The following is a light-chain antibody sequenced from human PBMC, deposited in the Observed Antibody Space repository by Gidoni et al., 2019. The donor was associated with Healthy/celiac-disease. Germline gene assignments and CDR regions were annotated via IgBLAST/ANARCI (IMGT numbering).Light chain of an antibody. V-gene: IGLV2-14*01. CDR1: SSDGGGYNY. CDR3: SSYTSSSSWV. CDR2: EVS. J-gene: IGLJ3*02. Sequence: QSALTQPASVSGSPGQSITISCTGTSSDGGGYNYVSWYQQHPGKAPKLMIYEVSKRPSGVSHRFSGSKSGNTASLTISGLQAEDEADYYCSSYTSSSSWVFGGVTKLTVL.